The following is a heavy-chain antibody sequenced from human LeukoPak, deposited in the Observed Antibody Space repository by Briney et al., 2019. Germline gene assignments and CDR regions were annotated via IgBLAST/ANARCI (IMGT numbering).Heavy chain of an antibody. V-gene: IGHV3-33*01. Sequence: GGSLRLSCAASGFTFSSHGMHWVRQAPGKGLEWVAVIWYDGSDKYYADSVKGRFTISRDNYKNTLYLQMNSLRAEDTAVYYCARESEYRFDYWGQGTLVTVSS. J-gene: IGHJ4*02. CDR1: GFTFSSHG. CDR3: ARESEYRFDY. D-gene: IGHD3-16*02. CDR2: IWYDGSDK.